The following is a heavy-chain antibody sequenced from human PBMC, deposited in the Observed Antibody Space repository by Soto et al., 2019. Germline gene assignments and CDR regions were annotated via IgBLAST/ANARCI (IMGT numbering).Heavy chain of an antibody. Sequence: GWSLRLSCAASGFTFSSYAMSLVRQAPGKGLEWVSTISDSGNSTYSADSVKGRFTISRDNSKKTLYLQMNSLRAEDTAVYYCARDRYGDPLWGPDDFEYWGQETLV. CDR2: ISDSGNST. D-gene: IGHD4-17*01. V-gene: IGHV3-23*01. CDR3: ARDRYGDPLWGPDDFEY. CDR1: GFTFSSYA. J-gene: IGHJ4*02.